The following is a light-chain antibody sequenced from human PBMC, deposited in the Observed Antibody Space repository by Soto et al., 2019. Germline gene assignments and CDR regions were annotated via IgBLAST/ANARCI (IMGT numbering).Light chain of an antibody. V-gene: IGKV1-39*01. CDR2: AAS. Sequence: DIQMTQSPSPLSASVWERVTITRWSSQSISRYVNWYQQKPGKAPRLLIFAASNFQSGVPSRFSGSGSGTHFTLTISSLQPEDFATYYCQQLHGYPITFGQGTRLEIK. J-gene: IGKJ5*01. CDR3: QQLHGYPIT. CDR1: QSISRY.